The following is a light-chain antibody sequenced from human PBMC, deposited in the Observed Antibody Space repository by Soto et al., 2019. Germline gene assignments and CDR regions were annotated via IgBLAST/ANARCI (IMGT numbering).Light chain of an antibody. Sequence: QSVLTQPPSVSAAPGQKVTISCSGSSSNIGNNYVSWYQQLPGTAPKLLIYDNNKRPSGIPDRFSGSKSGTSATLCITGRQTGDEADYYCGTWDSSLSDVVFGVGTKLTVL. CDR2: DNN. J-gene: IGLJ2*01. V-gene: IGLV1-51*01. CDR3: GTWDSSLSDVV. CDR1: SSNIGNNY.